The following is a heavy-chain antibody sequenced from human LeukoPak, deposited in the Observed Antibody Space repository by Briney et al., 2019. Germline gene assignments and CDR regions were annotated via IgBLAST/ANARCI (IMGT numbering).Heavy chain of an antibody. J-gene: IGHJ5*02. CDR3: TTEVDTAMVA. D-gene: IGHD5-18*01. Sequence: SGGSLSLSCAVSGCTFSNAWMSWVRQAPGKGLEWVGRIKSKTDGGTTDYAAPVKGRFTISRDDLKNTLYLQMNSLKTEDTAVYYCTTEVDTAMVAWGQGTLVTVS. V-gene: IGHV3-15*01. CDR1: GCTFSNAW. CDR2: IKSKTDGGTT.